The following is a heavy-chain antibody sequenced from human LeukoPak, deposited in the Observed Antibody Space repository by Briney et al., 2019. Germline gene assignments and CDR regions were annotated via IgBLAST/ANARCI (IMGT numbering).Heavy chain of an antibody. CDR3: ARDPLVATISSSWQRAYYYGMDV. Sequence: SETLSLTCTVSGGSVSSGSYYWSWIRQPPGKGLEWIAYISYTGRTNYNPSLKSRVTISIDTSKNQFSLKLSSVTAADTAVYYCARDPLVATISSSWQRAYYYGMDVWGKGTTVTVSS. J-gene: IGHJ6*04. CDR1: GGSVSSGSYY. CDR2: ISYTGRT. V-gene: IGHV4-61*01. D-gene: IGHD5-12*01.